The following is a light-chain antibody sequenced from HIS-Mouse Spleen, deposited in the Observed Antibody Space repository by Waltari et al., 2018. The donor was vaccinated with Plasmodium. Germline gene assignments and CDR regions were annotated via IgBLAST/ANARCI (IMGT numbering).Light chain of an antibody. J-gene: IGKJ4*01. V-gene: IGKV1-13*02. CDR3: QQFNSYPLT. CDR1: QGISSA. CDR2: DAP. Sequence: AIQLTQSPSSLSASVGDRVTITCRASQGISSALAWYQQKPGKARKLLIYDAPSLESGVPSRFSGSGSGTDFTLTISSLQPEDFATYYCQQFNSYPLTFGGGTKVEIK.